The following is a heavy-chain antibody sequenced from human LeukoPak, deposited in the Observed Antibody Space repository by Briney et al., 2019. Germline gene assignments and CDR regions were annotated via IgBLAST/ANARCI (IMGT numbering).Heavy chain of an antibody. CDR3: ARSYYDILTGYYNPYYFDY. CDR1: GGSISSYY. V-gene: IGHV4-59*01. D-gene: IGHD3-9*01. Sequence: PSETLSLTCTVSGGSISSYYWSWIRQPPGKGLEWIGYIYYSGSTNYNPSLKSRVTISVDTSKNQFSLKLSSVTAADTAVYYRARSYYDILTGYYNPYYFDYWGQGTLVTVSS. CDR2: IYYSGST. J-gene: IGHJ4*02.